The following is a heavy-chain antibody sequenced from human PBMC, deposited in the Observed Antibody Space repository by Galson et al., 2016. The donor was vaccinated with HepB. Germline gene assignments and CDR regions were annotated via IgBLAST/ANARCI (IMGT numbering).Heavy chain of an antibody. D-gene: IGHD3-22*01. Sequence: SLRLSCAASGFTFSNYGMSWVRQAPGKGLEWVSAVSGSGDNTYYADSVKGRFTISRDNSRNTVYVQINSLRAEDTAICYCTMISWSTSSGFGFWGQGTRVTVSS. CDR2: VSGSGDNT. V-gene: IGHV3-23*01. CDR3: TMISWSTSSGFGF. J-gene: IGHJ4*02. CDR1: GFTFSNYG.